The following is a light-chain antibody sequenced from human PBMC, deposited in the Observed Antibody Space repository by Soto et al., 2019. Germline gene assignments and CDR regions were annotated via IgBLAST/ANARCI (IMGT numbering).Light chain of an antibody. CDR1: HMFIISH. V-gene: IGKV3D-15*01. CDR2: GAS. J-gene: IGKJ1*01. CDR3: QHYNNWPWT. Sequence: EIVLTQSPGTLSLSPGERASLSCRASHMFIISHLAWYQQKPGQAPRLLISGASSRATGIPDRFTGSGSGTEFTLPISSLQSGDFAVYFCQHYNNWPWTFGQGTKVDIK.